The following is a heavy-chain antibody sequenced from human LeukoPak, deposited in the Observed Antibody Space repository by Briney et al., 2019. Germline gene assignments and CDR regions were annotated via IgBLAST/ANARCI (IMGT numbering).Heavy chain of an antibody. J-gene: IGHJ4*02. V-gene: IGHV4-34*01. CDR3: ARNYDYGDYGGFDY. CDR2: INHSGST. Sequence: SETLSPTCAVYGGSFSGYYWSWIRQPPGKGLEWIGEINHSGSTNYNPSLKSRVTISVDTSKNQFSLKLSSVAAADTAVYYCARNYDYGDYGGFDYWGQGTLVTVSS. CDR1: GGSFSGYY. D-gene: IGHD4-17*01.